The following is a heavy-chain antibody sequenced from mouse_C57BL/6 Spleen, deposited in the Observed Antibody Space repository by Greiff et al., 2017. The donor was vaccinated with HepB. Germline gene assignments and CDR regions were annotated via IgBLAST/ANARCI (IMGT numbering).Heavy chain of an antibody. CDR2: ISDGGSYT. Sequence: EVHLVESGGGLVKPGGSLKLSCAASGFTFSSYAMSWVRQTPEKRLEWVATISDGGSYTYYPDNVKGRFTISRDNAKNNLYLQMSHLKSEDTAMYYWERDQGLGRHRGGMDYWGQGTSVTVSS. V-gene: IGHV5-4*01. D-gene: IGHD3-3*01. J-gene: IGHJ4*01. CDR3: ERDQGLGRHRGGMDY. CDR1: GFTFSSYA.